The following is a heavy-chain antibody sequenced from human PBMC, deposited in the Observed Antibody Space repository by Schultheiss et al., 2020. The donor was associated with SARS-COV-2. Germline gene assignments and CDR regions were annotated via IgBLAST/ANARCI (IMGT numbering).Heavy chain of an antibody. D-gene: IGHD2-15*01. J-gene: IGHJ5*01. Sequence: SETLSLTCTVSGGSISSGDYYWSWIRQPPGKGLEWIGYIYYSGSTYYNPSLKSRVTFSVDTSKNRFFLKLTSVTAADTAVYFCARYCNGVNCFSFDSWGRGTLVTVSS. CDR3: ARYCNGVNCFSFDS. CDR1: GGSISSGDYY. V-gene: IGHV4-30-4*02. CDR2: IYYSGST.